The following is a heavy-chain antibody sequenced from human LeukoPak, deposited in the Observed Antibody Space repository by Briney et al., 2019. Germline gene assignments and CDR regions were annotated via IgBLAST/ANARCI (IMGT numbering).Heavy chain of an antibody. CDR1: GFTFGGYA. CDR2: IWYDGSNQ. J-gene: IGHJ4*02. Sequence: GRSLRLSCAASGFTFGGYAIHWVRQAPGKGLEWVAVIWYDGSNQDYADSVKGRFTISRDNSRKKVDLQMSSLRAEDTAVYYCARSRATEYFDYWGQGTPVTVYS. D-gene: IGHD1-26*01. V-gene: IGHV3-33*01. CDR3: ARSRATEYFDY.